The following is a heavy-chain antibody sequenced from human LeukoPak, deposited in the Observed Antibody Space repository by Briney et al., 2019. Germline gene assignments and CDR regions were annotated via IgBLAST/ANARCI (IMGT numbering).Heavy chain of an antibody. V-gene: IGHV4-39*07. CDR2: INHSGST. J-gene: IGHJ4*02. Sequence: SETLSLTCTVSGGSISSSSYYWSWIRQPPGKGLEWIGEINHSGSTNYNPSLKSRVTISVDTSKNQFSLKLSSVTAADTAVYYCARAAVTTHLFDYWGQGTLVTVSS. CDR3: ARAAVTTHLFDY. CDR1: GGSISSSSYY. D-gene: IGHD4-17*01.